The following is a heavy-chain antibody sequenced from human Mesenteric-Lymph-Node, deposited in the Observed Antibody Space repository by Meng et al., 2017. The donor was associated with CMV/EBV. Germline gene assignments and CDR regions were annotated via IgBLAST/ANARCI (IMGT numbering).Heavy chain of an antibody. Sequence: GESLKISCAASGFTFSDYSMNWVRQAPGKGLDWLAYISSRGSSIFYSDSVKGRFTISRDNAKNSLFLQMNSLRAEDTAVYYCARESTYHFWSGDYKSTTLFDYWGQGTLVTVSS. CDR3: ARESTYHFWSGDYKSTTLFDY. CDR2: ISSRGSSI. J-gene: IGHJ4*02. CDR1: GFTFSDYS. V-gene: IGHV3-48*04. D-gene: IGHD3-3*01.